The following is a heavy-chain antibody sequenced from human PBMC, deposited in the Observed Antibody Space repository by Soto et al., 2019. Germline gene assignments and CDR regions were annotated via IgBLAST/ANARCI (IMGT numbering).Heavy chain of an antibody. CDR1: GFTVSSNY. CDR3: ARSPYSSGWDYYYGMDV. V-gene: IGHV3-53*01. CDR2: IYSGGST. D-gene: IGHD6-19*01. J-gene: IGHJ6*02. Sequence: EVQLVESGGGLIQPGGSLRLSCAASGFTVSSNYMSWVRQAPGKGLEWVSVIYSGGSTYYADSVKGRFTISRDSSKNTLYLQMNSLRAEDTAVYYCARSPYSSGWDYYYGMDVWGQGTTVTVSS.